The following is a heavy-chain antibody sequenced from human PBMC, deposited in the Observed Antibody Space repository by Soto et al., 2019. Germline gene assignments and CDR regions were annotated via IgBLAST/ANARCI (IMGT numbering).Heavy chain of an antibody. CDR3: ATSPLRLLEWSPGYYYYMDV. CDR2: ISAYNGNT. D-gene: IGHD3-3*01. J-gene: IGHJ6*03. Sequence: ASVKVSCKASGYTFTSYGISWVRQAPGQGLEWMGWISAYNGNTNYAQKLQGRVTMTTDTSTSTAYMELRSLRSDDTAVYYCATSPLRLLEWSPGYYYYMDVWGKGTTVTVSS. CDR1: GYTFTSYG. V-gene: IGHV1-18*01.